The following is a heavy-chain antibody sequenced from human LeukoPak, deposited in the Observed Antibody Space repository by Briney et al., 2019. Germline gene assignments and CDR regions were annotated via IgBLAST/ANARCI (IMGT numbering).Heavy chain of an antibody. V-gene: IGHV1-3*01. D-gene: IGHD2-21*01. Sequence: ASVKVSCKASGYTFTNFAIHWVRQAPGQSLEWMGWINAGNGNTKYSQRLQGRVTITRDTSASTAYMEVSSLKSEDTALYYCARVSIDFIGMDVWGQGTTVTVSS. CDR3: ARVSIDFIGMDV. CDR2: INAGNGNT. CDR1: GYTFTNFA. J-gene: IGHJ6*02.